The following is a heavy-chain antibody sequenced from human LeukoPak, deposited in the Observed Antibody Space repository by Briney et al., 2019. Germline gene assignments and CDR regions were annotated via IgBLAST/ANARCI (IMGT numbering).Heavy chain of an antibody. V-gene: IGHV1-18*01. CDR1: GYTFTSYG. D-gene: IGHD3-10*01. CDR3: ARGGGAMVRDPSDY. CDR2: ISTYNGNT. Sequence: EASVKVSCKASGYTFTSYGISWVRQAPGQGLEWMGWISTYNGNTNYAQKLQGRVTMTTDTSTSTAYMELRSLRSDDTALYFCARGGGAMVRDPSDYWGQGTLVTVSS. J-gene: IGHJ4*02.